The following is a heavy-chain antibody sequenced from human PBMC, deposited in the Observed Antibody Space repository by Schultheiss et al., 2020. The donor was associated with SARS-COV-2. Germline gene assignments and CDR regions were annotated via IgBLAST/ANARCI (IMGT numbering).Heavy chain of an antibody. V-gene: IGHV4-4*02. CDR2: IYYSGST. J-gene: IGHJ5*02. CDR1: GGSISSSNW. CDR3: ARTYNWFDP. Sequence: SETLSLTCTVSGGSISSSNWWSWVRQPPGKWLEWIGSIYYSGSTYYNPSLKSRVTISVDTSKNQFSLKLSSVTAADTAVYYCARTYNWFDPWGQGTLVTVSS.